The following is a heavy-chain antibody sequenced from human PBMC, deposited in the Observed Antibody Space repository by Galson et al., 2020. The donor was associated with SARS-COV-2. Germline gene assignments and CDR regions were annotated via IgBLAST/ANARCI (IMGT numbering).Heavy chain of an antibody. J-gene: IGHJ4*02. V-gene: IGHV3-21*01. Sequence: TGGSLRLSCAASGFTFSSYSMNWVRQAPGKGLEWVSSISSSSSYIYYADSVKGRFTISRDNAKNSLYLQMNSLRAEDTAVYYCARESAVASLADYWGQGTLVTVSS. CDR2: ISSSSSYI. CDR1: GFTFSSYS. D-gene: IGHD6-19*01. CDR3: ARESAVASLADY.